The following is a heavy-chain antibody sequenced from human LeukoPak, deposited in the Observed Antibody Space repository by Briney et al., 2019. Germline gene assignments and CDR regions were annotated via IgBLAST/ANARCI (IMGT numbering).Heavy chain of an antibody. CDR2: IIPIFGTA. D-gene: IGHD3-10*01. CDR1: GYTFTGYY. J-gene: IGHJ4*02. V-gene: IGHV1-69*13. Sequence: PSVKVSCKASGYTFTGYYMHWVRQAPGQGLEWVGGIIPIFGTANYAQKFQGRVTITADETTSTAYMELSSLRSEDTAVYYCARGRAMVRGVLDYWGQGTLVTVSS. CDR3: ARGRAMVRGVLDY.